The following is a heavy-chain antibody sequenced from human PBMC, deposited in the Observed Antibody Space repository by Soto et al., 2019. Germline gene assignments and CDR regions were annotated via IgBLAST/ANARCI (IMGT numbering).Heavy chain of an antibody. V-gene: IGHV4-59*12. Sequence: LSLTCTVSGGSISSYYWSWIRQPPGKGLEWIGYIYYSGSTNYNPSLKSRVTISVDTSKNQFSLKLSSVTAADTAVYYCARSSWYGFDYWGQGTLVTVSS. CDR2: IYYSGST. CDR3: ARSSWYGFDY. D-gene: IGHD6-13*01. J-gene: IGHJ4*02. CDR1: GGSISSYY.